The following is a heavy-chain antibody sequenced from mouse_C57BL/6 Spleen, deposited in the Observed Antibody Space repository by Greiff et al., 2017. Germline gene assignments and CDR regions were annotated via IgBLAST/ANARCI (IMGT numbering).Heavy chain of an antibody. J-gene: IGHJ3*01. V-gene: IGHV1-82*01. CDR2: IYPGDGDT. CDR3: AREGDSSGYGAY. CDR1: GYAFSSSW. D-gene: IGHD3-2*02. Sequence: VKLQESGPELVKPGASVKISCKASGYAFSSSWMNWVKQRPGKGLEWIGRIYPGDGDTNYNGKFKGKATLTADKSSSTAYMQLSSLTSEDSAVYFCAREGDSSGYGAYWGQGTLVTVSA.